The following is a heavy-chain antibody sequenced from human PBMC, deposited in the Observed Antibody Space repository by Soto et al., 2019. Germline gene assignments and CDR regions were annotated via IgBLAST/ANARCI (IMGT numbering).Heavy chain of an antibody. CDR2: IYSGGST. D-gene: IGHD4-17*01. J-gene: IGHJ6*03. Sequence: GGSLRLSCAASGFTVSSNYMSWVRQAPGKGLEWVSVIYSGGSTYYADSVKGRFTISRDNSKNTLYLQMNSLRAEDTAVYYCARVSWAKPVTPSLHADYYYYMDVWGKGTTVTVSS. CDR1: GFTVSSNY. CDR3: ARVSWAKPVTPSLHADYYYYMDV. V-gene: IGHV3-66*01.